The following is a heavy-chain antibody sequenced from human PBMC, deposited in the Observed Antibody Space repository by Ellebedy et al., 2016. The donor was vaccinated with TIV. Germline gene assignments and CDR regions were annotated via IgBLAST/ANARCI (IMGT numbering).Heavy chain of an antibody. CDR1: GFTFSSYW. J-gene: IGHJ6*02. CDR3: AKDTYGDYAHYYYYYGMDV. D-gene: IGHD4-17*01. V-gene: IGHV3-23*01. Sequence: GGSLRLXCAASGFTFSSYWMHWVRQAPGKGLEWVSAISGSGGSTYYADSVKGRFTISRDNSKNTLYLQMNSLRAEDTAVYYCAKDTYGDYAHYYYYYGMDVWGQGTTVTVSS. CDR2: ISGSGGST.